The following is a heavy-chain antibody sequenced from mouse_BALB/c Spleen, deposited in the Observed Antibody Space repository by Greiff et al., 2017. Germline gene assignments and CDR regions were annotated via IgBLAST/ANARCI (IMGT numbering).Heavy chain of an antibody. V-gene: IGHV1S81*02. Sequence: GQLQQPGAELVKPGASVKLSCKASGYTFTSYWMHWVKQRPGQGLEWIGEINPSNGRTNYNEKFKSKATLTVDKSSSTAYMQLSSLTSEDSAVYYCARERDDGAWFAYWGQGTLVTVSA. CDR2: INPSNGRT. CDR1: GYTFTSYW. CDR3: ARERDDGAWFAY. J-gene: IGHJ3*01. D-gene: IGHD2-14*01.